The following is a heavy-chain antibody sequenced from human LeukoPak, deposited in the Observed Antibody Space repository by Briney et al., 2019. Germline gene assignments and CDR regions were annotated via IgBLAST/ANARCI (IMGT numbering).Heavy chain of an antibody. V-gene: IGHV1-18*01. CDR1: GYTFTSYG. CDR3: ARAYDSSGYYLENPFDY. Sequence: ASVKVSCKASGYTFTSYGISWVRQAPGQGLEWMGWISAYNGNTNYAQKLQGRVTMTTDTSTSTAYMELRSLRSDDTAVYYCARAYDSSGYYLENPFDYWGQGTLVTVSS. D-gene: IGHD3-22*01. J-gene: IGHJ4*02. CDR2: ISAYNGNT.